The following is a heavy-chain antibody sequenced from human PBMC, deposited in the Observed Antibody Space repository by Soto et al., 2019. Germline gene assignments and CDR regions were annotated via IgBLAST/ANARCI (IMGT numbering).Heavy chain of an antibody. CDR3: ARVVVDYGDYEGMDV. J-gene: IGHJ6*02. V-gene: IGHV3-53*02. CDR2: IYRGGST. CDR1: GFTVISNY. D-gene: IGHD4-17*01. Sequence: EVQLVETGGGLIQPGGSLRLSCAASGFTVISNYMSWVRQALGKGLEGVSVIYRGGSTYYADSVKGRFTISRDNSKNTLYLQMNSLRAEDTAVYYCARVVVDYGDYEGMDVWGQGTTVTVSS.